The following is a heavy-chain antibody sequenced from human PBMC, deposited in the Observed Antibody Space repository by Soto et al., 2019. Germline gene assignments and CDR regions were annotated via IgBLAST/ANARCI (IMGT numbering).Heavy chain of an antibody. CDR1: GFTFSSYA. J-gene: IGHJ6*02. CDR2: ISDSGGNT. D-gene: IGHD3-22*01. Sequence: GGSLRLSCAASGFTFSSYAMSWVRQAPGKGLEWVSIISDSGGNTYYADSVKGRFTISRDNSKNTLYLQMNSLRAEDTAVYYCAKGSNYYDSSGYPDYYGMDVWGQGTTVTVSS. CDR3: AKGSNYYDSSGYPDYYGMDV. V-gene: IGHV3-23*01.